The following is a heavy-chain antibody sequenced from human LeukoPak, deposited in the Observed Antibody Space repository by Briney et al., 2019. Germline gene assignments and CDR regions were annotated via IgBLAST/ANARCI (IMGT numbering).Heavy chain of an antibody. CDR2: ISDDGSNK. J-gene: IGHJ4*02. Sequence: GRSLRLSCAASGFTFRNYGMHCLRQAPGKGLEWVAVISDDGSNKNYADSVKGRFTISRDNSNNTLYLQMNSLRAEDTAVYYCAKDRETTASGTFDYWGQGTLVTVSS. CDR1: GFTFRNYG. D-gene: IGHD6-13*01. CDR3: AKDRETTASGTFDY. V-gene: IGHV3-30*18.